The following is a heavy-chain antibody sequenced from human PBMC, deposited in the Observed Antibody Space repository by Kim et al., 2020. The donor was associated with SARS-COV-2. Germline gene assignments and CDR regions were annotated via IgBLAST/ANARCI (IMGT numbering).Heavy chain of an antibody. D-gene: IGHD3-10*01. V-gene: IGHV2-5*02. CDR2: IYWDDDK. Sequence: SGPTLVNPTQTLTLTCTFSGFSLTSPGVAVCWIRQAPGRALEWLALIYWDDDKRYSPSLDGRLTITKDTSENLVVLTMRNFDPGETATYFCEQTFGSAKYVLYWGQGILVTVSS. CDR1: GFSLTSPGVA. J-gene: IGHJ4*02. CDR3: EQTFGSAKYVLY.